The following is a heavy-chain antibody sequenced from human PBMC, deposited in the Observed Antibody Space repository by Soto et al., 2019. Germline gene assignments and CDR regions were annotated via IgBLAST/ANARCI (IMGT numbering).Heavy chain of an antibody. V-gene: IGHV4-59*01. CDR3: ARARRYCSGGSCYSVDY. Sequence: QVQLQESGPGLVKPSETLSLTCTVSGGSIRSYYWSWIRQPPGKGLEWIGYIYYSGSTNYNPSLKSRVTISVDTSKNQFSLKLSSVTAANTAVYYCARARRYCSGGSCYSVDYWGQGTLVTVSS. CDR2: IYYSGST. CDR1: GGSIRSYY. D-gene: IGHD2-15*01. J-gene: IGHJ4*02.